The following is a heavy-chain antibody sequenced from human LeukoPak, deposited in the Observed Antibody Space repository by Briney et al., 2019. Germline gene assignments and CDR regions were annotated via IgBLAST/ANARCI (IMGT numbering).Heavy chain of an antibody. D-gene: IGHD1/OR15-1a*01. CDR1: GYTFTDYY. CDR2: VDPEDGET. J-gene: IGHJ6*03. V-gene: IGHV1-69-2*01. Sequence: APVKISCKVSGYTFTDYYMHWVQQAPGKGLEWMGLVDPEDGETIYAEKFQGRVTITADTSTDTAYMELSSLRSEDTAVYHCATDVRQGNKYYYYYMDVWGKGTTVTVSS. CDR3: ATDVRQGNKYYYYYMDV.